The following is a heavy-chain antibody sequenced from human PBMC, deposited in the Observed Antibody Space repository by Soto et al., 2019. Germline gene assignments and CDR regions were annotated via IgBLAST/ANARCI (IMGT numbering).Heavy chain of an antibody. D-gene: IGHD6-19*01. CDR2: IFPGDSET. CDR3: ARSYSSAWFGAEFDY. J-gene: IGHJ4*02. CDR1: GYSFTNFW. Sequence: EVQLVQSGAVVKKPGESLKISCKVSGYSFTNFWIGWVRQMPGQGLEWMGIIFPGDSETRYSPSFEGQVTISVDKSIATAYLQWSSLKASDSAMYYCARSYSSAWFGAEFDYWGQGTVVTVSS. V-gene: IGHV5-51*01.